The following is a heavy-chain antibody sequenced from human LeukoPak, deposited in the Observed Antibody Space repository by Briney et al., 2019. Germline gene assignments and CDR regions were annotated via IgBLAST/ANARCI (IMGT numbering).Heavy chain of an antibody. J-gene: IGHJ4*02. CDR3: ASMVRGVITPYYFDY. CDR2: ISSSSSYI. V-gene: IGHV3-21*01. CDR1: GFTFSSYS. Sequence: PGGPLRLSCAASGFTFSSYSMNWVRQAPGKGLEWVSSISSSSSYIYYADSVKGRFTISRDNAKNSLYLQMNSLRAEDTAVYYCASMVRGVITPYYFDYWGQGTLVTVSS. D-gene: IGHD3-10*01.